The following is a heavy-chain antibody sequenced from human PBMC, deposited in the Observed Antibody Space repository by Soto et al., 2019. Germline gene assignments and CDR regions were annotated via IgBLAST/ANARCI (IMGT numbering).Heavy chain of an antibody. J-gene: IGHJ4*02. D-gene: IGHD2-2*01. V-gene: IGHV4-30-2*01. Sequence: SETLSLTCAVSGDSISSGGYSWRWIRRPPGKGLEWIGYIYHSGSASYNPSLKSRVTISVDGSKNHFSLQLSSVTAADTAVYYCARGRLLPAVNFDYWGQGDLVTVSS. CDR2: IYHSGSA. CDR3: ARGRLLPAVNFDY. CDR1: GDSISSGGYS.